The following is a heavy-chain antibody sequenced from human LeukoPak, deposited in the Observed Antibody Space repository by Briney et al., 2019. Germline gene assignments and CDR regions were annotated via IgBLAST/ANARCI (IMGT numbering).Heavy chain of an antibody. CDR1: GGSISSYY. CDR2: IYYSGST. Sequence: SETLSLTCTVSGGSISSYYWSWIRQPPGKGLEWIGYIYYSGSTNYNPSLKSRVTISVDTSKNQFSLKLSSVTAADTAVYYCASLGQWTDYYGAPYYYGMDVWGKGTTVTVSS. D-gene: IGHD3/OR15-3a*01. CDR3: ASLGQWTDYYGAPYYYGMDV. V-gene: IGHV4-59*01. J-gene: IGHJ6*04.